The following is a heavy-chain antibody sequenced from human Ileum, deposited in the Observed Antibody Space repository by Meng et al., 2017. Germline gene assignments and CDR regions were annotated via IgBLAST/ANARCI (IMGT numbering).Heavy chain of an antibody. CDR3: AREWSGSYRHFDY. D-gene: IGHD1-26*01. CDR2: IHHSGST. CDR1: GGSIRTRDW. Sequence: QVQLQEWGQGLLKPPGTWSLTCAAPGGSIRTRDWWSWVRQPPGKGLEWIGEIHHSGSTNYNPSLKSRVTILVDKSKNQFSLKLNSVTAADTAVYYCAREWSGSYRHFDYWGQGTLVTVSS. J-gene: IGHJ4*02. V-gene: IGHV4-4*03.